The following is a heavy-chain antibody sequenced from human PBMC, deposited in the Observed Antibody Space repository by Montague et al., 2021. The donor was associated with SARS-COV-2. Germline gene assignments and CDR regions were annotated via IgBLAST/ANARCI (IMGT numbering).Heavy chain of an antibody. CDR2: INQGGAP. J-gene: IGHJ3*02. CDR3: ARGRPVQGSFRHFDSISSGALDI. CDR1: RGSFSNYY. V-gene: IGHV4-34*01. D-gene: IGHD3-9*01. Sequence: SETLSLTCAVSRGSFSNYYWTWIRQSPGKGLEWIGEINQGGAPNYTPSLTSRVTISLDTSKKQISLKLNSVTVADTAVVFCARGRPVQGSFRHFDSISSGALDIWGQGSLVIVSS.